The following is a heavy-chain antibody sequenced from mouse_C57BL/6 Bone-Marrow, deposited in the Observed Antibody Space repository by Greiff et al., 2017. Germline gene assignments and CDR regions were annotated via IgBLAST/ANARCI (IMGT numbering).Heavy chain of an antibody. CDR3: AREIITTVYSYAIYY. V-gene: IGHV1-55*01. D-gene: IGHD2-4*01. CDR1: GYTFTGYW. J-gene: IGHJ4*01. CDR2: IHPGSGNT. Sequence: VQLQQPGAELVKPGASVKMSCKASGYTFTGYWITWVKQRPGQGLEWIGDIHPGSGNTNYNEKFKSKATLTVDTSSSTAYMQLSSLTSEASAVYYCAREIITTVYSYAIYYWGQGTSVTVSS.